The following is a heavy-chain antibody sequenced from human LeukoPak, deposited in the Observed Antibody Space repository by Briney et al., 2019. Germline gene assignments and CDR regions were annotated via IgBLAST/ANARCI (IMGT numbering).Heavy chain of an antibody. J-gene: IGHJ6*02. CDR3: AKAAAAGPYYYYGVDV. D-gene: IGHD6-13*01. CDR1: GFTFSSFA. CDR2: ISGSGGSI. Sequence: PGGSLRLSCTASGFTFSSFAMSWVRQAPGKGLKWVSAISGSGGSIYYADSVKGRFTISRDNSKDTLYLQMNSLRAEDTAVYYCAKAAAAGPYYYYGVDVWGQGTTVTVSS. V-gene: IGHV3-23*01.